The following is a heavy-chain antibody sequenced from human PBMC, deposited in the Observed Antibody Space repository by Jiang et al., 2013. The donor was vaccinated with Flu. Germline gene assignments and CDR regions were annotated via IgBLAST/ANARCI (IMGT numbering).Heavy chain of an antibody. V-gene: IGHV2-5*02. J-gene: IGHJ4*02. D-gene: IGHD4-17*01. CDR3: AHRRPGNYGDYGGGVDY. CDR2: IYWDDDK. CDR1: GFSLSTSGVG. Sequence: KPTQTLTLTCTFSGFSLSTSGVGVGWIRQPPGKALEWLALIYWDDDKRYSPSLKNRLTITKDTSKNQVVLTMTNMDPVDTATYYCAHRRPGNYGDYGGGVDYWGQGTLVTVSS.